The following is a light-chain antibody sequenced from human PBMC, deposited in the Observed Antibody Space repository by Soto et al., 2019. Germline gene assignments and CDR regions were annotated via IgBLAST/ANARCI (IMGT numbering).Light chain of an antibody. CDR3: QSYDSSLSGYV. J-gene: IGLJ1*01. Sequence: QSVLTQPLSVTGAPGRRVTISCTGSSSNIGAGYDVHWYQQFPGTAPKLLIYENTNRPSGVPDRFSSSESGTSASLAITGLQAEDEADYYCQSYDSSLSGYVFGTGTKVTVL. CDR1: SSNIGAGYD. V-gene: IGLV1-40*01. CDR2: ENT.